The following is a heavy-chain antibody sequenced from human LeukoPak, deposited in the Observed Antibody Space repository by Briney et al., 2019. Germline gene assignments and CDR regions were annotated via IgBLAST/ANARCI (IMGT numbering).Heavy chain of an antibody. CDR1: GITLSNYG. D-gene: IGHD3-22*01. J-gene: IGHJ4*02. CDR2: ISDSGGRT. CDR3: ARYDSSGYPFDY. V-gene: IGHV3-23*01. Sequence: GGSLRLSCSVSGITLSNYGMSWVRQTPGKGLEWVAGISDSGGRTNYADYVKGRFTISRDNSKNTLYLQMNSLRAEDTAVYYCARYDSSGYPFDYWGQGTLVTVSS.